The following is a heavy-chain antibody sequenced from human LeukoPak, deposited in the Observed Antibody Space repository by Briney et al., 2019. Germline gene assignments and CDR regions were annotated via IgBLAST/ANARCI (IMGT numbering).Heavy chain of an antibody. CDR3: AREVQYLQYPLPPYFDY. CDR2: IKQDGSEK. D-gene: IGHD2-2*01. Sequence: PGGSLRLSCAASGFTFSSYWMSWVRQAPGKGLEWVANIKQDGSEKYYVDSVKGRFTISRDNAKNSLYLQMNSLRAEDTAVYYCAREVQYLQYPLPPYFDYWGQGTPVTVSS. V-gene: IGHV3-7*01. CDR1: GFTFSSYW. J-gene: IGHJ4*02.